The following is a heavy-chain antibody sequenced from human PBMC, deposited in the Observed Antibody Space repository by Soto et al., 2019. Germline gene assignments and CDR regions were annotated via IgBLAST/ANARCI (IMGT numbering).Heavy chain of an antibody. J-gene: IGHJ4*02. CDR1: GVMFSSYG. CDR2: IHPSGGST. D-gene: IGHD3-9*01. V-gene: IGHV3-23*01. Sequence: EVQLLESGGDLVQPGGSRRLSCAAAGVMFSSYGLRWVRQAPGKGLQWVATIHPSGGSTHYAELVRGRFTSSRDNSRDTLYRQMSSLRAEDTAVYYCAKDPSTGPPDCWGQGAMVTVSS. CDR3: AKDPSTGPPDC.